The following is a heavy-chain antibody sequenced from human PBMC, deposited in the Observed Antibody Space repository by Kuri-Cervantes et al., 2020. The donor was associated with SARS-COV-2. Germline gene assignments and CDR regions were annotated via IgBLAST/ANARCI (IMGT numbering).Heavy chain of an antibody. D-gene: IGHD3-3*02. V-gene: IGHV3-30*18. CDR3: AKARYRSFSNSISDY. J-gene: IGHJ4*02. CDR2: ISYDGRNK. CDR1: GFTFSSYG. Sequence: GGSLRLSCAASGFTFSSYGMHWVRQAPGKGLEWVAVISYDGRNKYYADSVKGRFTISRDNSKNTLYLQMNSLRAEDTAVYYCAKARYRSFSNSISDYWGQGTLVTVSS.